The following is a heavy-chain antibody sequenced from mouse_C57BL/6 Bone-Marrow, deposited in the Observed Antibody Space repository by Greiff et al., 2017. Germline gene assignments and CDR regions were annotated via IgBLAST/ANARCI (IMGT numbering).Heavy chain of an antibody. CDR2: ISSGGSYT. Sequence: EVQGVESGGDLVKPGGSLKLSCAASGFTFSSYGMSWVRQTPDKRLEWVATISSGGSYTYYPDSVKGRFTISRDNAKNTLYLQMSSLKSEDTAMYYCARPPSTVVALYWYFDVWGTGTTVTVSS. J-gene: IGHJ1*03. D-gene: IGHD1-1*01. CDR1: GFTFSSYG. CDR3: ARPPSTVVALYWYFDV. V-gene: IGHV5-6*01.